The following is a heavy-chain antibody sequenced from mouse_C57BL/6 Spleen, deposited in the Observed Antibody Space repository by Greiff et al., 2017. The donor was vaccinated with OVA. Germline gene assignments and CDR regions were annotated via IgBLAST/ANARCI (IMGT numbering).Heavy chain of an antibody. V-gene: IGHV1-69*01. Sequence: QVQLQQPGAELVMPGASVKLSCKASGYTFTSYWMHWVKQRPGQGLEWIGEIDPSDSYTNYNQKFKGKSTLTVDKSSSTAYMQLSSLTSEDSAVYYCALTGTRAMDYWGQGTSVTVSS. J-gene: IGHJ4*01. CDR2: IDPSDSYT. CDR3: ALTGTRAMDY. CDR1: GYTFTSYW. D-gene: IGHD4-1*01.